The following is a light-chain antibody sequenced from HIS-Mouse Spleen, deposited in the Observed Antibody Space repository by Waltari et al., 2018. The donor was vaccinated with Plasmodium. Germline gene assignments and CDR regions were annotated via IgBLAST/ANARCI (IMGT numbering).Light chain of an antibody. V-gene: IGLV3-25*03. CDR2: KDS. J-gene: IGLJ2*01. CDR1: ALPKHY. Sequence: SYELTQPPSVSVSPGQTARITCSGDALPKHYAYWYQQKPGQAPVLAIYKDSERPSGIPERFSGSSSGTTVTLTISGVQAEDEADYYCQSADSSGTYVVFGGGTKLTVL. CDR3: QSADSSGTYVV.